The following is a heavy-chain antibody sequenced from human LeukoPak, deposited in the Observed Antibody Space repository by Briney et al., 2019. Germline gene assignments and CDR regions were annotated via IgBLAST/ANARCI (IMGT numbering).Heavy chain of an antibody. Sequence: ASVKVSGKASGYTFTSYSINWVRQAPGQGLEWMGWISAYNGNSHYTQKFQGRVTMTTDTSTSTAYMELRRLRSDDTAVYYCAREQQLIRGDYWGQGTLVTVSS. J-gene: IGHJ4*02. CDR3: AREQQLIRGDY. CDR1: GYTFTSYS. V-gene: IGHV1-18*01. CDR2: ISAYNGNS. D-gene: IGHD6-13*01.